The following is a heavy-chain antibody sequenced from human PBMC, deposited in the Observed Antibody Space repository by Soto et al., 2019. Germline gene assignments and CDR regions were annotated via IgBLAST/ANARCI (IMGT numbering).Heavy chain of an antibody. Sequence: ISWGHRDPENGLDWMGSIIPFFGVSNYAQKFQGRLTISADEPTRTAYMELSSLRSQDTAVYYCARGAYYYDPSRYYVKYLHPSGQGTRVTVS. J-gene: IGHJ5*02. V-gene: IGHV1-69*15. CDR2: IIPFFGVS. CDR3: ARGAYYYDPSRYYVKYLHP. D-gene: IGHD3-22*01.